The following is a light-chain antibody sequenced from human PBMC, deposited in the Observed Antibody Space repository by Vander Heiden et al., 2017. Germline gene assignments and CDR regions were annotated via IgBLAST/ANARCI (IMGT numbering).Light chain of an antibody. Sequence: DIQMPQPPSPLSASLGDRVTITCRASQSISSYLNWDQQKPGKAPKLLIYAASSLQSGVTRGFRGSGSGTDFTLTISSLKTEEFASYNCQQSLGTFGQGTKVEIK. J-gene: IGKJ1*01. CDR2: AAS. V-gene: IGKV1-39*01. CDR1: QSISSY. CDR3: QQSLGT.